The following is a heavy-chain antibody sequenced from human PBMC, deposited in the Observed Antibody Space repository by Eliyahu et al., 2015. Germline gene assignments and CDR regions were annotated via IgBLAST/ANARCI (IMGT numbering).Heavy chain of an antibody. CDR3: ARGSSLGSITTSFVRRPGWLAP. CDR1: GYTFXXYD. V-gene: IGHV1-8*01. D-gene: IGHD1-26*01. J-gene: IGHJ5*02. CDR2: MNPNSGKT. Sequence: QVQLVQSGAEVKKPGASVRVSCKTSGYTFXXYDINXVRQSNGQGLEXMGWMNPNSGKTDYAQXFQGRVTMTRNTSTSTAYMELSGLRSDDTAVYYCARGSSLGSITTSFVRRPGWLAPWGQGTLVTVSS.